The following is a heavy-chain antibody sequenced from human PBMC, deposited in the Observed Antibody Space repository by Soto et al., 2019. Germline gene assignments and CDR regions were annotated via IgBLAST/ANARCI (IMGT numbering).Heavy chain of an antibody. Sequence: QVQLVQSGAEVKKPGASVKVSCKASGYTFTSYGISWVRQAPGQGLERMGWISGYNDNTNYAQKLQGRVTMTTDTTTSTAYMELRSLRSDDTALYYCARDGSGLPAAESQNWFDPWGQGTLVTVSS. V-gene: IGHV1-18*01. D-gene: IGHD2-2*01. CDR1: GYTFTSYG. CDR3: ARDGSGLPAAESQNWFDP. J-gene: IGHJ5*02. CDR2: ISGYNDNT.